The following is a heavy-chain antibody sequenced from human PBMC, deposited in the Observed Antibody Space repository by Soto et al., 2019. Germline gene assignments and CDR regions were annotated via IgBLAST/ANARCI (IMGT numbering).Heavy chain of an antibody. V-gene: IGHV3-23*01. CDR3: AKVEYSSSYDY. CDR1: GFTFSSYA. Sequence: GGSLRLSCAASGFTFSSYAMSWVRKAPGKGLEGVSAISGSGGSTYYAETVKGRFTISRDNSKNTLYLQMNSLRAEDTALYYCAKVEYSSSYDYWGQGTLVTVSS. J-gene: IGHJ4*02. D-gene: IGHD6-6*01. CDR2: ISGSGGST.